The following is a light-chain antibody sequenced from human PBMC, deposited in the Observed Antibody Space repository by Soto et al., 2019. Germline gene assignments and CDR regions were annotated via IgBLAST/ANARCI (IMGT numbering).Light chain of an antibody. CDR3: SSYTISSTLV. CDR2: EVS. V-gene: IGLV2-14*01. Sequence: QSVLTQPASVSGSPGQSITISCTGTSSDIGGYNYVSWYQQHPGTAPKLMIYEVSNRTSGVSNLFSGTKSGNTASLTISGLQAEDEADYYCSSYTISSTLVFGGGTKLTVL. J-gene: IGLJ2*01. CDR1: SSDIGGYNY.